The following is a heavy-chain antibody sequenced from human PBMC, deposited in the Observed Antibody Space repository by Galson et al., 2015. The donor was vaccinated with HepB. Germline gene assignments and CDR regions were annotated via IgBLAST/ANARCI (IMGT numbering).Heavy chain of an antibody. CDR1: GFTFSSYS. V-gene: IGHV3-21*01. Sequence: SLRLSCAASGFTFSSYSMNWVRQAPGKGLEWVSSISSSSSYIYYADSVKGRFTISRDNAKNSLYLQMNSLRAEDTAVYYCARDKVGAAADYWGQGTLVTVSS. CDR2: ISSSSSYI. J-gene: IGHJ4*02. CDR3: ARDKVGAAADY. D-gene: IGHD6-13*01.